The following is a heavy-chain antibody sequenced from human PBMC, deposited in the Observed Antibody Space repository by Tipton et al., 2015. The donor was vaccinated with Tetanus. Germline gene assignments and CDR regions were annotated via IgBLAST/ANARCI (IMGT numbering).Heavy chain of an antibody. V-gene: IGHV4-4*07. CDR2: VYRSGVT. CDR1: GGSMDGFY. Sequence: TLSLTCTVSGGSMDGFYWSWIRQSAGKGLEWIGRVYRSGVTTYNPSLKSRVTMSMDASRNQFSLTLTSATLADTAVYYCARVLRYSTSGGWDDAFGIWGQGTLVTVSS. CDR3: ARVLRYSTSGGWDDAFGI. J-gene: IGHJ3*02. D-gene: IGHD2-8*02.